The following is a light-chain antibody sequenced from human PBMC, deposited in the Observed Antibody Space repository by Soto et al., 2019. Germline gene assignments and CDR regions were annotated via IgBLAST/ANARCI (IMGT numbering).Light chain of an antibody. CDR2: ATS. Sequence: DIQMNQSTSSLSASVGDRVTITCRASQGIANYVAWYQQNPGKVPKLLIYATSTLQPGVPSRFSGSGSGTDFTLTISSLQPEDVATYYCQKYNSAPRAFGQGTKVDIK. CDR3: QKYNSAPRA. J-gene: IGKJ1*01. CDR1: QGIANY. V-gene: IGKV1-27*01.